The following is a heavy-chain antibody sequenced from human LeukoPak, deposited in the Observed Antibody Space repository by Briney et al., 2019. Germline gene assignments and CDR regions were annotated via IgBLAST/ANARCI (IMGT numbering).Heavy chain of an antibody. CDR1: GLTFSSHG. J-gene: IGHJ4*02. V-gene: IGHV3-30*18. D-gene: IGHD5-12*01. CDR3: AKAIYSGYDRPIDY. Sequence: PGGPLRLSCAASGLTFSSHGMHWVRQAPGKGLEWAAVISDDGSTQYFADSVKGRFTISRDNSNNLLYQQMNNLRSEDTAVYYCAKAIYSGYDRPIDYWGQGTLVTVSS. CDR2: ISDDGSTQ.